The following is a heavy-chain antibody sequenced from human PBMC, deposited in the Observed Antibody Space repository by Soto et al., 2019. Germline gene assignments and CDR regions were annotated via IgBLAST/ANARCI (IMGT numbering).Heavy chain of an antibody. Sequence: SETLSITCTVSGGSISSYYWSWIRQPPGKGLEWIGYIYYSGSTNYNPSLKSRVTISVDTSKNQFSLKLSSVTAADTAVYYCARHVRYCSGGSCYQNFDYWGQGTLVTVSS. CDR1: GGSISSYY. D-gene: IGHD2-15*01. V-gene: IGHV4-59*08. CDR2: IYYSGST. J-gene: IGHJ4*02. CDR3: ARHVRYCSGGSCYQNFDY.